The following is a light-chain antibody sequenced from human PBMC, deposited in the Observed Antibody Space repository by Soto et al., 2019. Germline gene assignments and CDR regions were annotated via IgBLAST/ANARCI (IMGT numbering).Light chain of an antibody. V-gene: IGKV1-5*03. Sequence: DLQITQSASTLSGSVLYRVTNTCRASQTISSWLAWYQQKPGKAPKLLIYKASTLKSGVPSRFSGSGSGTEFTLTISSLQPDDFATYYCQHYNSYSEAFGQGTKVDI. CDR1: QTISSW. CDR3: QHYNSYSEA. CDR2: KAS. J-gene: IGKJ1*01.